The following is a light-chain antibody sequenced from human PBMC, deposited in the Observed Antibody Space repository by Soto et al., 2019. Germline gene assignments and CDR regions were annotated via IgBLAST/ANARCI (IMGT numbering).Light chain of an antibody. Sequence: DIQMAQSPSTLSGSVGDRVTITCRASQTISSWFAWYQQKPGKAPKLLIYKASTLKSRVPSRFSGSGSGTEFTLTISSLQPDDCATYYCQHYNSHSEALGKGTKVDSK. V-gene: IGKV1-5*03. J-gene: IGKJ1*01. CDR3: QHYNSHSEA. CDR1: QTISSW. CDR2: KAS.